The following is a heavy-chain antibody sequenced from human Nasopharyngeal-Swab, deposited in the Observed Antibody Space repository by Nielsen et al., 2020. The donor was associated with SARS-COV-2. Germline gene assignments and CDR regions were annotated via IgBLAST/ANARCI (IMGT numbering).Heavy chain of an antibody. Sequence: GESLKISCAASGFTFSSYAMSWVRQAPGKGLEWVSVISGSGGSTYYADSVKGRFSISRDNSKNTLFLQMNSLRVDDTAMYYCAKDIPGSSYGRLDDWGQGTLVTVSS. J-gene: IGHJ4*02. CDR3: AKDIPGSSYGRLDD. CDR1: GFTFSSYA. CDR2: ISGSGGST. D-gene: IGHD5-18*01. V-gene: IGHV3-23*01.